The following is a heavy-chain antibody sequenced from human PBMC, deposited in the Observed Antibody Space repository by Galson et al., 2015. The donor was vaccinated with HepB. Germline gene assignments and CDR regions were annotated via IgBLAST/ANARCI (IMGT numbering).Heavy chain of an antibody. CDR1: GFTVSRNY. J-gene: IGHJ4*02. CDR2: LYSGGST. V-gene: IGHV3-66*01. D-gene: IGHD3-22*01. CDR3: ARDQFDSSGYYSDY. Sequence: SLRLPCAGSGFTVSRNYMSWVRQAPGKGLEWVSVLYSGGSTYYADSVEGRFTISRDNSKNTLFLQMNSLRSEDTAVYYCARDQFDSSGYYSDYWGQGTLVTVSP.